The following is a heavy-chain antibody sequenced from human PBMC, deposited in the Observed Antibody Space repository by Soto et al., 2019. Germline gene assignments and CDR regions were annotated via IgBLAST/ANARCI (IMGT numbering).Heavy chain of an antibody. D-gene: IGHD6-19*01. Sequence: KQSQTLSLTCTVSGGSISSYYWSWIRQPAGKGLEWIGRIYTSWSTNYNPSLKSRVTMSVDTSKNQFSLKLSSVTAADTAVYYCAREEVDGWPFDYWGQGTLVTVSS. J-gene: IGHJ4*02. V-gene: IGHV4-4*07. CDR3: AREEVDGWPFDY. CDR1: GGSISSYY. CDR2: IYTSWST.